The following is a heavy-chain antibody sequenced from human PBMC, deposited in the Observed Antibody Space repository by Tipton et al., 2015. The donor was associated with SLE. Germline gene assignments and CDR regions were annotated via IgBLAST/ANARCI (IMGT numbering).Heavy chain of an antibody. CDR1: GFSLNTYG. Sequence: SLRLSCEASGFSLNTYGTHWVRQAPGKGLEWVALMWSDGTKTYYADSVKGRFTVSRDNSKKTLYLQMNSLRAGDTAVYYCSRECPTCFYYFYMGDGGKATAVPVPS. CDR2: MWSDGTKT. CDR3: SRECPTCFYYFYMGD. J-gene: IGHJ6*03. V-gene: IGHV3-33*01. D-gene: IGHD2-2*01.